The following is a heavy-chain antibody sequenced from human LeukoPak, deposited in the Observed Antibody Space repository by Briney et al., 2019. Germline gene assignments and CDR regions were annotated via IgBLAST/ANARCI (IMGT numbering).Heavy chain of an antibody. CDR1: GYPFTRYY. V-gene: IGHV1-46*01. CDR3: AREGERFDY. D-gene: IGHD2-21*01. Sequence: ASVKVSCKASGYPFTRYYMHWVRQAPGQGLEWMGIINPRGGSTSYAQKFQGRVPMTRHTSQSTVYTERSRLRSEDTAVYYCAREGERFDYWGEGTLGTASS. CDR2: INPRGGST. J-gene: IGHJ4*02.